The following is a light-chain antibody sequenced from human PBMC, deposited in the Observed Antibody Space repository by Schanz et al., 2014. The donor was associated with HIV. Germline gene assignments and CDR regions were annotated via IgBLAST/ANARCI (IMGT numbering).Light chain of an antibody. J-gene: IGKJ4*01. CDR1: QSVSSSY. V-gene: IGKV3-15*01. CDR2: DAS. CDR3: QQYSNWPPMT. Sequence: EIVLTQSPGTLSLSPGERATLSCRASQSVSSSYLAWYQQKPGQAPSLLIFDASTRATGVPDRFSGGGSGTEFTLTISSLQSEDFAVYYCQQYSNWPPMTFGGGTKVEIK.